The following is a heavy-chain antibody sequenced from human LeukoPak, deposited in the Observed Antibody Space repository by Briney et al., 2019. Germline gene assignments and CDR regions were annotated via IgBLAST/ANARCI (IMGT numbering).Heavy chain of an antibody. CDR3: ARGRRYYGSGRRDWFDP. Sequence: VASVKVSCKASGYTFTGYYMHWVRQAPGQGLEWMGWINPNSGGTNYAQKFQGWVTMTRDTSISTAYMELSRLRSDDTAVYYCARGRRYYGSGRRDWFDPWGQGTLVTVSS. V-gene: IGHV1-2*04. CDR1: GYTFTGYY. D-gene: IGHD3-10*01. CDR2: INPNSGGT. J-gene: IGHJ5*02.